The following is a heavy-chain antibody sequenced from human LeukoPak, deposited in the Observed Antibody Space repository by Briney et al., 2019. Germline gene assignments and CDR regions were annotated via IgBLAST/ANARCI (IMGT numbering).Heavy chain of an antibody. CDR3: ARSARYYYDSSGYPVGAFDI. J-gene: IGHJ3*02. CDR1: GFTFSDYY. CDR2: ISSSGSTI. V-gene: IGHV3-11*04. D-gene: IGHD3-22*01. Sequence: NSGGSLRLSCAASGFTFSDYYMSWIRQAPGKGLEWVSYISSSGSTIYYADSVKGRFTISRDNAKNSLYLQMNSLRAEDTAVYYCARSARYYYDSSGYPVGAFDIWGQGTMVTVSS.